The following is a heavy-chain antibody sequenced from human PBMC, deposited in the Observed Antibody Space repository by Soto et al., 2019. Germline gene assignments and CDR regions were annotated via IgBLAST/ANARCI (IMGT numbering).Heavy chain of an antibody. D-gene: IGHD2-21*01. CDR2: MFYSGAT. J-gene: IGHJ5*02. CDR3: ARPKRGRDWLDP. CDR1: GGSISYINYC. V-gene: IGHV4-39*01. Sequence: PSETLSLTCTVSGGSISYINYCWCWIRQPPGKRLQWIGCMFYSGATYYNPSLKNRVTLSVDTSNNEFSLKLVSVTAPATAVYYCARPKRGRDWLDPWGQGTLVTVSS.